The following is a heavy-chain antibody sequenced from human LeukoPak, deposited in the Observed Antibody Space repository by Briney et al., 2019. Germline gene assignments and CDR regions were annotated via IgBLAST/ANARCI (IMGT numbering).Heavy chain of an antibody. D-gene: IGHD6-6*01. J-gene: IGHJ6*03. CDR2: IYSGGST. V-gene: IGHV3-66*02. Sequence: GGSLRLSCAASGFTVSSNYMSWVRQAPGKGLEWVSVIYSGGSTYYADSVKGRFTISRDNSKNTLYLQMNSLRVEDTAVYDCARDTSIAARGYYYYYMDVWGKGTTVTVSS. CDR1: GFTVSSNY. CDR3: ARDTSIAARGYYYYYMDV.